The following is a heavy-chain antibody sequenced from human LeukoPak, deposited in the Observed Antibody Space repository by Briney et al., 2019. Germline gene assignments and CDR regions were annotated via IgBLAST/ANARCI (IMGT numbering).Heavy chain of an antibody. CDR2: IKQDGSEK. CDR1: GLTFSSYW. J-gene: IGHJ4*02. D-gene: IGHD3-10*01. V-gene: IGHV3-7*01. CDR3: ARDRLLWFGESLDY. Sequence: GGSLRLSCAASGLTFSSYWMSWVRQAPGKGLEWVANIKQDGSEKYYLDSVKGRFTISRDNAKNSLYLQMNSLRAEDTAVYYCARDRLLWFGESLDYWGQGTLVTVSS.